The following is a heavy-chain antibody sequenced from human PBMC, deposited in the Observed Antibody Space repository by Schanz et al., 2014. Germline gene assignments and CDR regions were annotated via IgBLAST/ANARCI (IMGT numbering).Heavy chain of an antibody. CDR2: ISSSSSYI. CDR1: GFTFSTYA. V-gene: IGHV3-21*02. J-gene: IGHJ4*02. Sequence: EVKLLESGGHLVQPGGSLRLSCVASGFTFSTYAMSWVRQAPGKGPEWVSSISSSSSYISYADSVKGRFTISRDNSKNTLFLQMSSLRAEDTAVYYCARDGDFDYWGQGTLVTVSS. CDR3: ARDGDFDY.